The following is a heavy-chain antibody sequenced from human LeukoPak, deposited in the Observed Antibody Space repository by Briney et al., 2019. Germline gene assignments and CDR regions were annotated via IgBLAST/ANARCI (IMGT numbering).Heavy chain of an antibody. CDR1: GFTFDDYA. D-gene: IGHD6-19*01. Sequence: GGSLRLCCAASGFTFDDYAMHWVRHAPGKGLEWVSGISWNSGSIGYAGSVKGRFTSSRDNANNPLYLQMNSLRAEDTALSYCAKGAVAGSAFDYWGQGTLVTVSS. V-gene: IGHV3-9*01. CDR3: AKGAVAGSAFDY. J-gene: IGHJ4*02. CDR2: ISWNSGSI.